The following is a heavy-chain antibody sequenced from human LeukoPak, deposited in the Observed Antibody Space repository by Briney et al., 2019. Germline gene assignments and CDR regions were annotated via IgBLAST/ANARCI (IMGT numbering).Heavy chain of an antibody. CDR1: GGTFSSYA. Sequence: VKVSCKASGGTFSSYAISWVRQAPGQGLEWMGRIIPILGIANYAQKFQGRVTITADKSTSTAYMELSSLRSEDTAVYYCARADYDYYYYGMDVWGQGTTVTVSS. CDR3: ARADYDYYYYGMDV. CDR2: IIPILGIA. J-gene: IGHJ6*02. V-gene: IGHV1-69*04. D-gene: IGHD4-17*01.